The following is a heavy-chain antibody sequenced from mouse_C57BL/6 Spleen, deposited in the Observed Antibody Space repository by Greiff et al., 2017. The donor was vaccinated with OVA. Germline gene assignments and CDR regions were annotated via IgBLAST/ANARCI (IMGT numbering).Heavy chain of an antibody. J-gene: IGHJ4*01. CDR1: GYAFSSSW. CDR3: ARGGYYVDYAMDY. Sequence: QVQLKESGPELVKPGASVKISCKASGYAFSSSWMNWVKQRPGKGLEWIGRIYPGDGDTNYNGKFKGKATLTADKSSSTAYMQLSSLTSEDSAVYFCARGGYYVDYAMDYWGQGTSVTVSS. CDR2: IYPGDGDT. D-gene: IGHD2-3*01. V-gene: IGHV1-82*01.